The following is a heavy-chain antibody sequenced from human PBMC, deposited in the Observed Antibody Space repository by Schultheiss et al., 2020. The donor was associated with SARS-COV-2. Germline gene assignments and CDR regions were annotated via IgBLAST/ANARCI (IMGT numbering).Heavy chain of an antibody. Sequence: ASVKVSCKASGYTFTSYGISWVRQAPGQGLEWMGWISAYNGNTNYAQKLQGRVTMTTDTSTSTAYMELRSLRSDDTAVYYCARDPNGDYNYYYYGMDVWGQGTTVTVSS. CDR1: GYTFTSYG. CDR3: ARDPNGDYNYYYYGMDV. D-gene: IGHD4-17*01. CDR2: ISAYNGNT. J-gene: IGHJ6*02. V-gene: IGHV1-18*01.